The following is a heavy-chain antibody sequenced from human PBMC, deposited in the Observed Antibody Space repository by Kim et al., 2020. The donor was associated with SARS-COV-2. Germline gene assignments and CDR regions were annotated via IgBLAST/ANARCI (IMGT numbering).Heavy chain of an antibody. Sequence: GGSLRLSCAASGFTSSSYSMNWVRQAPGKGLEWVSSISSSSSYINNADPVKGRFTISRDNAKNSLYLQMNSLRAEDTAVYYCARDVCSSTSCYRFDYWGQGTLVTVSS. CDR1: GFTSSSYS. V-gene: IGHV3-21*01. CDR2: ISSSSSYI. D-gene: IGHD2-2*01. CDR3: ARDVCSSTSCYRFDY. J-gene: IGHJ4*02.